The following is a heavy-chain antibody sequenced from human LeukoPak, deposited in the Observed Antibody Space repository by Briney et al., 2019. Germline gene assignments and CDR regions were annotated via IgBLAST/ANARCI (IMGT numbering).Heavy chain of an antibody. CDR3: AKDRGSSYGLSVN. V-gene: IGHV3-23*01. Sequence: GGSLRLSCAASGFTFSSYAMSWVRQAPGKGLEWVSAISGSGGSTYYTDSMKGRFTISRDNSKYTLYLQMNSLRAEDTAVYYCAKDRGSSYGLSVNWGQGTLVTVSS. CDR2: ISGSGGST. D-gene: IGHD5-18*01. CDR1: GFTFSSYA. J-gene: IGHJ4*02.